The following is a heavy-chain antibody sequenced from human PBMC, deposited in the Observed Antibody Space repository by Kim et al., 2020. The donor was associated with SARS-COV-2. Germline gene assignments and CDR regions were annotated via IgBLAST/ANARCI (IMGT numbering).Heavy chain of an antibody. V-gene: IGHV3-11*01. Sequence: GGSLRLSCAASGFTFSDYYMSWIRQAPGKGLEWVSYISSSGSTIYYADSVKGRFTISRDNAKNSLYLQMNSLRAEDTAVYYCARDSATDRRANYYYYGMDVWGQGTTVTVSS. J-gene: IGHJ6*02. D-gene: IGHD5-12*01. CDR3: ARDSATDRRANYYYYGMDV. CDR1: GFTFSDYY. CDR2: ISSSGSTI.